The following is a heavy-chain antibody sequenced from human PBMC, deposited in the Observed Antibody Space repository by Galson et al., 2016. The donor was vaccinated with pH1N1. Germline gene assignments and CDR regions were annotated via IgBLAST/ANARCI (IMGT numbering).Heavy chain of an antibody. V-gene: IGHV3-7*05. J-gene: IGHJ4*02. D-gene: IGHD3-9*01. CDR1: GFSFSTYW. CDR3: ARDLGSTGYLKY. Sequence: SLRLSCAASGFSFSTYWMTWVRQAPGKGLEWVANIKHDGSEKYFVDSVKGRFTISRDNANNSVSLQMNSLRAEDTAVYYCARDLGSTGYLKYWGQGALVIGSS. CDR2: IKHDGSEK.